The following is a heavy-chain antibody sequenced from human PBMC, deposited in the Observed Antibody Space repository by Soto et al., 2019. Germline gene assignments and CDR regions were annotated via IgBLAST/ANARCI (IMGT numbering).Heavy chain of an antibody. CDR3: ARDPHQWLVAYYFDY. V-gene: IGHV3-30-3*01. CDR1: GFTFSSYA. D-gene: IGHD6-19*01. Sequence: PGGSLRPSCAASGFTFSSYAMHWVRQAPGKGLEWVAVISYDGSNKYYADSVKGRFTISRDNSKNTLYLQMNSLRAEDTAVYYCARDPHQWLVAYYFDYWGQGTLVTVSS. CDR2: ISYDGSNK. J-gene: IGHJ4*02.